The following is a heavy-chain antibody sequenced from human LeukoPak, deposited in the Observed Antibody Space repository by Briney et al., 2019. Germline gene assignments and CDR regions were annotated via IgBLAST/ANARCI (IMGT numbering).Heavy chain of an antibody. V-gene: IGHV4-39*02. CDR3: ARRLEQDSSSWSIFDY. CDR2: MSSSGDT. J-gene: IGHJ4*02. Sequence: SETLSLTCTVSGGSISSSNYYWGWIRQPPGKGLEWIGSMSSSGDTYYNPSLKSRVTISVDPSKNNYSLKFNAVTAADTAMYYCARRLEQDSSSWSIFDYWGQGTLVTVSS. CDR1: GGSISSSNYY. D-gene: IGHD6-13*01.